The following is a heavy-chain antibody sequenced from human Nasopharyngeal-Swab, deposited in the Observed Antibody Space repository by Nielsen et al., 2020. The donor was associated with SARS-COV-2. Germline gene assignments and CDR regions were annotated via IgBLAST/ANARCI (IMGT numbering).Heavy chain of an antibody. D-gene: IGHD3-16*01. CDR2: VGFDGSTT. Sequence: GGSLRLSCAASGFTFSSYSMNWVRQAPGKGLVWVSRVGFDGSTTIYADSVRGRFTISRDNAKNTLYLQMNSLRVEDTAVYFCVRDFWGAFDSWGQGTLVTVSS. CDR3: VRDFWGAFDS. CDR1: GFTFSSYS. J-gene: IGHJ4*02. V-gene: IGHV3-74*01.